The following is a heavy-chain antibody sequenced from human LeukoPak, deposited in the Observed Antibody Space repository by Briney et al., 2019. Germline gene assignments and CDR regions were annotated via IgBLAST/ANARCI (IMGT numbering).Heavy chain of an antibody. CDR3: ASGGYSGYVTSDY. Sequence: GGSLRLSCAASGFTFNIYWMSWVRHAPRKGLEWVANINQDGSEKYYVDSVKGRFTISRDNAKNSLYLQMNSLRAEDTAVYYCASGGYSGYVTSDYWGQGTLVTVSS. CDR1: GFTFNIYW. CDR2: INQDGSEK. V-gene: IGHV3-7*05. J-gene: IGHJ4*02. D-gene: IGHD5-12*01.